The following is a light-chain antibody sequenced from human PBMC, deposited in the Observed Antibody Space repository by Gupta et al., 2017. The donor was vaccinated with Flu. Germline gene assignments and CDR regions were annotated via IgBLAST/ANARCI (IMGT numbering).Light chain of an antibody. CDR1: QNVNSW. CDR3: QQDTMYPKT. CDR2: KAS. J-gene: IGKJ1*01. Sequence: DIQMTQSPSTLAASVGDSVTLTCRASQNVNSWLAWYQQRPGKAPTLLIYKASTLHTGVSSRFSVSGSGTEFTLTISSLQPEDLATYYCQQDTMYPKTFGQGTKVEIK. V-gene: IGKV1-5*03.